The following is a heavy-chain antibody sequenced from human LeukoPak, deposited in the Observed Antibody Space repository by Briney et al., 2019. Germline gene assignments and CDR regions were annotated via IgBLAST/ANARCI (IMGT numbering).Heavy chain of an antibody. CDR1: GGSISSGSYY. J-gene: IGHJ4*02. D-gene: IGHD6-13*01. CDR2: IYTSGST. V-gene: IGHV4-61*02. Sequence: PSETLSLTCTVSGGSISSGSYYWSWIRQPAGKGLEWIGRIYTSGSTNYNPSLKSRVTISVDTSKNQFSLELSSVTAADTAVYYCARVPVKGAAAGTSDYWGQGTLVTVSS. CDR3: ARVPVKGAAAGTSDY.